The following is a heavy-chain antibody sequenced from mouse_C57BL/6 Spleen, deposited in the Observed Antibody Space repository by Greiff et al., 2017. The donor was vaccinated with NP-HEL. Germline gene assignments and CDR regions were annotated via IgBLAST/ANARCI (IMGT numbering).Heavy chain of an antibody. V-gene: IGHV1-61*01. CDR1: GYTFTSYW. CDR3: ARGGNPAWFAY. D-gene: IGHD2-1*01. Sequence: QVQLQQPGAELVRPGSSVKLSCKASGYTFTSYWMDWVKQRPGQGLEWIGNIYPSDSETHYNQKFTDKATLTVDKSSSPAYMQLSSLTSEDSAVYYCARGGNPAWFAYWGQGTLVTVSA. CDR2: IYPSDSET. J-gene: IGHJ3*01.